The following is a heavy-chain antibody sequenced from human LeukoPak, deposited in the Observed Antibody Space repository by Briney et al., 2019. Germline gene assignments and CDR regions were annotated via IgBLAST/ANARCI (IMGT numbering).Heavy chain of an antibody. CDR3: SRSQFDY. V-gene: IGHV3-74*03. CDR1: GFPFSSYW. CDR2: ISGDGTIK. Sequence: GGSLRLSCEPSGFPFSSYWMLWVRQAPGKGLVWVSRISGDGTIKTYADFVRGRFNISRENTKNILYLQMNSLKVEDTATHFCSRSQFDYWGQGVLVTVSP. J-gene: IGHJ4*02.